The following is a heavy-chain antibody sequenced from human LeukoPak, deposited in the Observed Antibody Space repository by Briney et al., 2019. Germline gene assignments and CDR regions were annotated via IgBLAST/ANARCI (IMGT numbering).Heavy chain of an antibody. J-gene: IGHJ4*02. D-gene: IGHD3-10*01. CDR2: INYSGST. Sequence: SETLSLTCTVSGGSVSSTTYFWSWIRQPPGKGLEWIASINYSGSTYYTPSLKSRVTISVDTSENKFSLKLSSVTAADTAVYYCARYVVYGSGKYYFDYWGQGTLVTVSS. CDR1: GGSVSSTTYF. V-gene: IGHV4-39*01. CDR3: ARYVVYGSGKYYFDY.